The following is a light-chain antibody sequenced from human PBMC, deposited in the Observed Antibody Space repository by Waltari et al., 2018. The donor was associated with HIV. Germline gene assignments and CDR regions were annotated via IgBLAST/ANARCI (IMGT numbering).Light chain of an antibody. CDR2: INN. V-gene: IGLV1-44*01. J-gene: IGLJ3*02. Sequence: QSVLTQPPSASGTPGQRVSISCSGSRSNIGGNYVNWYQQLPGTAPKLLIYINNQRPSEVPVRFSGSKSGTSASLAISGLQSGDEADYYCEVWDDSLNDPVFGGGTKLTVL. CDR1: RSNIGGNY. CDR3: EVWDDSLNDPV.